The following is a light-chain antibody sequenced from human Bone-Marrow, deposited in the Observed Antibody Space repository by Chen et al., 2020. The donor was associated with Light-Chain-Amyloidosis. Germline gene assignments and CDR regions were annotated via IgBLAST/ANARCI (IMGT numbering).Light chain of an antibody. V-gene: IGLV2-8*01. J-gene: IGLJ3*02. Sequence: QSALPQPPSSAGSPGQSVTISCTGTNSDAGRYDYVTWYQQHPGKAPKFLINEVIKRYSGVPARFSGSKSGNTASLTVSGLQAEDEADYYCGSYAGDSWVFGGGTKLTVL. CDR1: NSDAGRYDY. CDR2: EVI. CDR3: GSYAGDSWV.